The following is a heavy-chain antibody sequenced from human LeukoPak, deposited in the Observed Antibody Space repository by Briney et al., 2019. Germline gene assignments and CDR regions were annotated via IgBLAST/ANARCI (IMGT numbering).Heavy chain of an antibody. CDR3: ARDRPDTAMVRPYYYYYYMDV. CDR2: IYTSGST. Sequence: PSETLSLTCIVSGGSISSGSDYWTWIRQPAGKGLEWIGRIYTSGSTNYNPSLKSRVTISVDTSKNQFSLKLSSVTAADTAVYYCARDRPDTAMVRPYYYYYYMDVWGKGTTVTVSS. J-gene: IGHJ6*03. D-gene: IGHD5-18*01. CDR1: GGSISSGSDY. V-gene: IGHV4-61*02.